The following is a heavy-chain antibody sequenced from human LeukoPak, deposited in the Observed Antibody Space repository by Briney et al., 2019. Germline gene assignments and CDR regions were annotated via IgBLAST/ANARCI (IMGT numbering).Heavy chain of an antibody. CDR2: IGTSSSPK. J-gene: IGHJ4*02. CDR3: ARGNRGLSPDY. D-gene: IGHD1-14*01. CDR1: GLAFRSYS. Sequence: GGSLRLSCAASGLAFRSYSMNWVRQAPGKGLEWVSYIGTSSSPKYYADSVKGRFTISRDNDKNSIYLQMDSLRDEDTAVYYCARGNRGLSPDYWGQGTLVTVSS. V-gene: IGHV3-48*02.